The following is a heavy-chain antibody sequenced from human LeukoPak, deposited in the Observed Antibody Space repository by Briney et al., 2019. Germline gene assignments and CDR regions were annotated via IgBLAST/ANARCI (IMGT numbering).Heavy chain of an antibody. Sequence: GGSLRLSCAASGFTFSSPWMHWVRQAPGKGLVWVSRINSDGSATAYADSVKGRFTISRDNAENTLYLQMNSLRAEDTAVYYCARVLAGKGDYWGQGTLVTVSS. CDR2: INSDGSAT. CDR3: ARVLAGKGDY. CDR1: GFTFSSPW. V-gene: IGHV3-74*01. D-gene: IGHD6-19*01. J-gene: IGHJ4*02.